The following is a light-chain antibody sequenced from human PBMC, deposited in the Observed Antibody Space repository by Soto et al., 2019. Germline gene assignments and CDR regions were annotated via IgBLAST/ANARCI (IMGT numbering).Light chain of an antibody. CDR1: SSDVGGYNY. CDR3: SSYTTSNTRQIV. V-gene: IGLV2-14*03. Sequence: QSVLTKPASVSGSPGQWITISCTGTSSDVGGYNYVSWYQHHPGKAPKLIIYDVTNRPSGVSNPFSGSKSGNTASLTISGLQPEDEADYYCSSYTTSNTRQIVFGTGTKVTVL. CDR2: DVT. J-gene: IGLJ1*01.